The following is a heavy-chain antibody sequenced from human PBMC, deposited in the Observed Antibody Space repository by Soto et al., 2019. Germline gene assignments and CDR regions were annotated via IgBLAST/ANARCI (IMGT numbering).Heavy chain of an antibody. CDR1: GYTFTSYA. J-gene: IGHJ4*02. CDR3: ARTDLEAATPLDY. CDR2: INAGNGNT. Sequence: ASVKVSCKASGYTFTSYAMHWVRQAPGQRLEWMGWINAGNGNTKYSQRFQGRVTITRDTSASTAYMELSSLRSEDTAVYYCARTDLEAATPLDYWGQGTLVTVSS. D-gene: IGHD2-15*01. V-gene: IGHV1-3*01.